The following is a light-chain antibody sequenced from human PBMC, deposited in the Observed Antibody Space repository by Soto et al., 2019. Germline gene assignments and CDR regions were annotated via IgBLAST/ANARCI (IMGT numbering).Light chain of an antibody. CDR1: QSISRY. CDR2: AAS. Sequence: DIQMTQSPSSLSASVGDRVTITCRASQSISRYLNWYQHKPGKAPNLLIYAASSLQIGVPSRCSGSGSGTDFTLTISGLQPEVFATYYCQQSYSFWTFSQGTKVEIK. J-gene: IGKJ1*01. V-gene: IGKV1-39*01. CDR3: QQSYSFWT.